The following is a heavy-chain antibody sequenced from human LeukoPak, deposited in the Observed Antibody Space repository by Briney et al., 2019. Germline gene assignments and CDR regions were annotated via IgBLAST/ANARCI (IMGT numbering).Heavy chain of an antibody. CDR1: GGTFSSYA. CDR2: IIPILGIA. Sequence: SVKVSCKASGGTFSSYAISWVRQAPGQGLEWMGRIIPILGIANYAQKFQGRVTITADKSTSTAYMELSSLRSEDTAVYYCARWSLGSSGTNWFDPWGQGTLVTVSS. J-gene: IGHJ5*02. V-gene: IGHV1-69*04. CDR3: ARWSLGSSGTNWFDP. D-gene: IGHD6-19*01.